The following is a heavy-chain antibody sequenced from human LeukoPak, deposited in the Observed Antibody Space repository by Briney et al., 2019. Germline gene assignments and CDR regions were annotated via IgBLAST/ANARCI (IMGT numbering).Heavy chain of an antibody. CDR1: GFTFDDYA. CDR3: AKDSYYDFWSGYYRTPQYNWFDP. V-gene: IGHV3-43*02. J-gene: IGHJ5*02. Sequence: GGSLRLSCAASGFTFDDYAMHWVRQAPGKGPEWVSLISGDGGSTYYADSVKGRFTISRDNSKNSLYLQMNSLRTEDTALYYCAKDSYYDFWSGYYRTPQYNWFDPWGRGTLVTVSS. D-gene: IGHD3-3*01. CDR2: ISGDGGST.